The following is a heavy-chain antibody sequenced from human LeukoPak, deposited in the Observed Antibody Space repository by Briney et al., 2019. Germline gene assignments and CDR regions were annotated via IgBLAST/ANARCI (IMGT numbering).Heavy chain of an antibody. D-gene: IGHD2-2*01. Sequence: SVKVSCKSSGGTFSSYAIIWVRQAPGQGLQWMGGIIPIFGTANYAQKFQGRVTITADESTSTAYMELRGLRYEDTAMYYCAREAADSVLVPGAPEYWGQGSLVTVSS. CDR1: GGTFSSYA. V-gene: IGHV1-69*01. CDR3: AREAADSVLVPGAPEY. CDR2: IIPIFGTA. J-gene: IGHJ4*02.